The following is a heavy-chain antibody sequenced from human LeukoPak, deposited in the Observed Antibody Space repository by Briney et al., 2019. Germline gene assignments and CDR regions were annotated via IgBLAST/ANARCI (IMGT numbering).Heavy chain of an antibody. CDR3: ARRSSSHDFDY. D-gene: IGHD6-13*01. V-gene: IGHV4-39*02. Sequence: SETLSLTCTVSGGSISSSSHYWGWIRQPPGKGLEWIGSIYYSGRTSYSPSLKSRVTISVDTSKNHFSLKLSSLTAADTAVYYCARRSSSHDFDYRGQGILVIVSS. J-gene: IGHJ4*02. CDR2: IYYSGRT. CDR1: GGSISSSSHY.